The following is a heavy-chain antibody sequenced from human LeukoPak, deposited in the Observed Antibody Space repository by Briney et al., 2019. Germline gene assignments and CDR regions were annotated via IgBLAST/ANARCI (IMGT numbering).Heavy chain of an antibody. J-gene: IGHJ4*02. CDR3: ARHYYSDPFDY. CDR2: IHYTGST. Sequence: SETLSLTCTVSGGSISRHYWSWIRQSPGKGLEWIGYIHYTGSTDYNPFLKSRVTISVDTSKNQFSLKLTSVTAGDTAVYYCARHYYSDPFDYWGQGTLVTVSS. CDR1: GGSISRHY. V-gene: IGHV4-59*08. D-gene: IGHD4-17*01.